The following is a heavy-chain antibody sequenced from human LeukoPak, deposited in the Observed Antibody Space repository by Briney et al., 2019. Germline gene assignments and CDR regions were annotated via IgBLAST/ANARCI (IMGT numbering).Heavy chain of an antibody. CDR3: ARGRYYDGPNWFDP. V-gene: IGHV3-66*01. CDR1: GFTVSSNY. D-gene: IGHD3-22*01. CDR2: IYSGGST. Sequence: GGSLRLSCAASGFTVSSNYMSWVRQAPGKGLEWVSVIYSGGSTYYADSVKGRFTISRDNSKNTLYLQMNSLRAEDTAVYYCARGRYYDGPNWFDPWGQGTLVTVSS. J-gene: IGHJ5*02.